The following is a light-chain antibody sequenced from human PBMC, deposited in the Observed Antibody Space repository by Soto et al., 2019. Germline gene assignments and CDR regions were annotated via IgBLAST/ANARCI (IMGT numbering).Light chain of an antibody. CDR1: QSISSW. V-gene: IGKV1-5*01. CDR3: QQYNSYWT. J-gene: IGKJ1*01. Sequence: DIQMTQSPFTLSVSVGDRVTITCRASQSISSWLAWYQQKPGKAPKLLIYDASSLESGVPSRFSGSGSGTEFTLTISSLQPDDFATYYCQQYNSYWTFGQGTKVEIK. CDR2: DAS.